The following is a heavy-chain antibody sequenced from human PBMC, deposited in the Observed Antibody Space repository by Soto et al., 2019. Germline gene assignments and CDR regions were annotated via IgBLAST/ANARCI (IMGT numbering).Heavy chain of an antibody. CDR2: IIPLSRTT. CDR1: GGTFSSDA. Sequence: QVQLVQSGAEVKKPGSSVKVSCKASGGTFSSDAISWVRQAPEQGLEWMGGIIPLSRTTNYSQKFQGRVTITEDTSKSTAHMELRSLRSEDTAVYYCARDAVAGGYGMDVWGQGTTVIVSS. D-gene: IGHD6-19*01. CDR3: ARDAVAGGYGMDV. V-gene: IGHV1-69*06. J-gene: IGHJ6*02.